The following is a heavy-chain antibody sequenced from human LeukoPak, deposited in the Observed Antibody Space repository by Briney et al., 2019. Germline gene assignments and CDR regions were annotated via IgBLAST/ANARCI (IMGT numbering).Heavy chain of an antibody. CDR1: GYSISSGYY. D-gene: IGHD4-17*01. V-gene: IGHV4-38-2*02. Sequence: SETLSLTCTVSGYSISSGYYWGWIRQPPGKGLEWIGSIYDSGSTYYNPSLKSRVTISVDTSKNQFSLKLSSVTAADTAVYYCAKTNTGTYSSYYYYYMDVWGKGTTVTVSS. CDR2: IYDSGST. J-gene: IGHJ6*03. CDR3: AKTNTGTYSSYYYYYMDV.